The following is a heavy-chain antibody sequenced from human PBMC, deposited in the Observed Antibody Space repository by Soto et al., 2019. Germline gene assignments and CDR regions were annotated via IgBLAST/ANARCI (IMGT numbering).Heavy chain of an antibody. CDR3: ARGTSLRGDYFDY. D-gene: IGHD5-12*01. CDR2: ISAYNGDT. J-gene: IGHJ4*02. CDR1: GYTFTSYG. V-gene: IGHV1-18*04. Sequence: ASVKVSCKASGYTFTSYGVTWVRQAPGQGLEWMGWISAYNGDTNYAKKLQGTVTMTTDTSTSTAYMELRSLRSDDTAVYYWARGTSLRGDYFDYWGQGTLVTVSS.